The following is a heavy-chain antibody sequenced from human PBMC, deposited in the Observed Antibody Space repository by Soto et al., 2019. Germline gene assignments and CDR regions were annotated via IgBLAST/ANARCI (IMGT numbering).Heavy chain of an antibody. CDR1: GYTFTSYG. J-gene: IGHJ6*04. V-gene: IGHV1-18*01. CDR2: ISAYNGNT. Sequence: ASVKVSCKASGYTFTSYGISWVRQAPGQGLEWMGWISAYNGNTNYAQKLQGRVTMTTDTSTSTAYMELRSLRSDDTAVYYCAREVVVPAARYYYYGMDVWGKGTTVTVSS. D-gene: IGHD2-2*01. CDR3: AREVVVPAARYYYYGMDV.